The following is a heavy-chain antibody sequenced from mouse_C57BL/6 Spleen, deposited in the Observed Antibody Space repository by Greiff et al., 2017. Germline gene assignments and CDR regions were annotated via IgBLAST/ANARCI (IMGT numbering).Heavy chain of an antibody. CDR3: ARRTTVKLDY. CDR1: GYTFTSYD. D-gene: IGHD1-1*01. Sequence: QVQLQQSGPELVKPGASVKLSCKASGYTFTSYDINWVKQRPGQGLEWIGWIYPRAGSTKYNEKFKGKATLTVDTSSSTAYMELHSLTSEDSAVYFCARRTTVKLDYWGQGTTLTVSS. CDR2: IYPRAGST. J-gene: IGHJ2*01. V-gene: IGHV1-85*01.